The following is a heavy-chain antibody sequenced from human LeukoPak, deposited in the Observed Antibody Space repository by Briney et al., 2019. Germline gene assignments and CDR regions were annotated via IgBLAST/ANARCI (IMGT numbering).Heavy chain of an antibody. CDR2: IYPGDSDT. D-gene: IGHD6-13*01. V-gene: IGHV5-51*01. CDR3: ARMGSLDSSSWFGALDI. CDR1: GYSFTSYW. Sequence: GGSMKISCKGSGYSFTSYWIGWVRQMPGKGLEWMGIIYPGDSDTRYSPSFQGQVTISADKSISTAYLQWSSLKASDTAMYYCARMGSLDSSSWFGALDIWGQGTMVTVSS. J-gene: IGHJ3*02.